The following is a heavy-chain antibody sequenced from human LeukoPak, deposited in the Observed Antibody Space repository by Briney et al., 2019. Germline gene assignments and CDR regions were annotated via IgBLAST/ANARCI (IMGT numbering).Heavy chain of an antibody. CDR2: IYTSGST. D-gene: IGHD6-13*01. J-gene: IGHJ4*02. Sequence: PSETLSLTCTVSGGSIRSYYWSWIRQPAGKGLEWIGRIYTSGSTNYNPSPKSRVTMSVDTSKNQFSLKLSSVTAADTAVYYCARDHDSWRSDYWGQGTLVTVSS. CDR3: ARDHDSWRSDY. V-gene: IGHV4-4*07. CDR1: GGSIRSYY.